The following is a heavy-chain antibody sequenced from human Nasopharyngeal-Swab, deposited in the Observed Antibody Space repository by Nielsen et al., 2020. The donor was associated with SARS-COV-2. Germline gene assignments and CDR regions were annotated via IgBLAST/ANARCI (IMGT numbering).Heavy chain of an antibody. D-gene: IGHD3-10*01. CDR2: ISSSSSYI. Sequence: VRQAPGKGLEWVSSISSSSSYIYYADSVKGRFTISRDNAKNSLYLQMNSLRAEDTAVYYCARFALGLTYGPLLSYYMDVGGKGTTVTVSS. V-gene: IGHV3-21*01. CDR3: ARFALGLTYGPLLSYYMDV. J-gene: IGHJ6*03.